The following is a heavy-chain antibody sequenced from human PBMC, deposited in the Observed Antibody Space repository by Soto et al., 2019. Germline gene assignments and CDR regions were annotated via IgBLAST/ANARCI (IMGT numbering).Heavy chain of an antibody. V-gene: IGHV5-51*01. D-gene: IGHD3-22*01. CDR2: IYPVDSDT. CDR3: ARLLFYFDSSGYGFDI. CDR1: GYRFSSYW. J-gene: IGHJ3*02. Sequence: GESLKISCKGSGYRFSSYWIGWGRQMPGKGLEWMGIIYPVDSDTRYSPSFQGQVTISADKSISTAYLQWSSVKASDTAMYYCARLLFYFDSSGYGFDIWGPGTMVTVSS.